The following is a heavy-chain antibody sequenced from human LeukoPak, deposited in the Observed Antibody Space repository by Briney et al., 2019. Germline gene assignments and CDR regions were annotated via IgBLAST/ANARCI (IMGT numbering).Heavy chain of an antibody. CDR2: ISGSGGST. CDR1: GFILSSYA. D-gene: IGHD2-8*01. CDR3: AKSGARGVYAKGWFDP. J-gene: IGHJ5*02. V-gene: IGHV3-23*01. Sequence: PGGSLRLSCTSSGFILSSYAMSWVRQAPGKGLEWVSAISGSGGSTYYADSVKGRFTISRDNSKNTLYLQMNSLRAEDTAVYYCAKSGARGVYAKGWFDPWGQGTLVTVSS.